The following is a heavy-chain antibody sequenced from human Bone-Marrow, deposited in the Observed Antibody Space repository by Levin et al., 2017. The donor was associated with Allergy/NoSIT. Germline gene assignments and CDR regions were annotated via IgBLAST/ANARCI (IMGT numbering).Heavy chain of an antibody. CDR1: GGIFSTYV. D-gene: IGHD3/OR15-3a*01. CDR3: AGSSSGTGHFDS. CDR2: IVPIFGTT. J-gene: IGHJ4*02. V-gene: IGHV1-69*06. Sequence: SVKVSCKASGGIFSTYVISWVRQAPGQGLEWMGGIVPIFGTTHYAQKLQGRITITADKSTSTAYMELSRLRSEDTAVYYCAGSSSGTGHFDSWGQGTLVTVSS.